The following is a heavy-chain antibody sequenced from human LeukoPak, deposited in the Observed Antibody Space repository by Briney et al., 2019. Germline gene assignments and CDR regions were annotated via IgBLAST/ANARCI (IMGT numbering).Heavy chain of an antibody. CDR1: GFTFSNAW. Sequence: GGSLRLSCATSGFTFSNAWMSWVRQAPGKGLEWVGRIRSKTAGGTTDYAEPVKGRFTISRDDSKNTLYLQMNSLKTEDTAVYYCTTVSLSTFYDILTGYRIGNDYWGQGTLVTVSS. J-gene: IGHJ4*02. D-gene: IGHD3-9*01. CDR3: TTVSLSTFYDILTGYRIGNDY. CDR2: IRSKTAGGTT. V-gene: IGHV3-15*01.